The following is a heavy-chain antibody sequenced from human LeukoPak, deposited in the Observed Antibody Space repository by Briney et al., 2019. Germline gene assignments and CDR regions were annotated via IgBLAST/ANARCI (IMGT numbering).Heavy chain of an antibody. D-gene: IGHD5-18*01. V-gene: IGHV3-21*01. CDR1: GFTLSSYS. Sequence: EAGGSLRLSCAASGFTLSSYSMDWVCHAPGKGLERVSSISSGSSYIYYADSVKGRFTIPRDNAKNSLYLQMNSLRAEDTAVYYCARSPRGHSSGYHSNHFDYWGQGTLVTVSS. CDR2: ISSGSSYI. CDR3: ARSPRGHSSGYHSNHFDY. J-gene: IGHJ4*02.